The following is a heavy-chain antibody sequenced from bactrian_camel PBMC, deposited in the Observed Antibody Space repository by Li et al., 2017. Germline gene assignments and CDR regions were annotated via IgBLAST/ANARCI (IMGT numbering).Heavy chain of an antibody. CDR1: GYSTASDC. V-gene: IGHV3S25*01. CDR3: ASDDPELGNPLLPYEYNY. D-gene: IGHD6*01. CDR2: IWTGVDVP. Sequence: SGYSTASDCLAWFRQVPGKDREGVARIWTGVDVPYYTNSVSGRFTISHDKARNTVYLEMNNLQPEDTGMYYCASDDPELGNPLLPYEYNYWGQGTQVTVS. J-gene: IGHJ4*01.